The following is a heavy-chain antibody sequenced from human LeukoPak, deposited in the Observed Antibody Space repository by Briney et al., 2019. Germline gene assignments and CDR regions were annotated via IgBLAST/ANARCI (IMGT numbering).Heavy chain of an antibody. D-gene: IGHD4-11*01. V-gene: IGHV3-7*03. Sequence: PGGSLRLSCAASGFTFSSYWMSWVRQAPGKGLEWVANIKQDGSEKYYADSVKGRFTISRDNAKYSLYLQMTSLRAGDTALYYCARDQGDMAPLQDYWGQGTLVIVSS. CDR3: ARDQGDMAPLQDY. J-gene: IGHJ4*02. CDR2: IKQDGSEK. CDR1: GFTFSSYW.